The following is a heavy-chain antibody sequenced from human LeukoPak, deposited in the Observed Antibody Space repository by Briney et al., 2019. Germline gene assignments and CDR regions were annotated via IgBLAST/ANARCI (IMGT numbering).Heavy chain of an antibody. CDR3: ARGGVSSGWYGSYFDY. Sequence: ASVKVSCKASGGTFTSYGISWVRQAPGQGLEWMGGISAYNGNTNYAQKLQGRVTMTTDTSTSTAYMELRSLRSDDTAVYYCARGGVSSGWYGSYFDYWGQGTLVTVSS. CDR2: ISAYNGNT. V-gene: IGHV1-18*01. J-gene: IGHJ4*02. CDR1: GGTFTSYG. D-gene: IGHD6-19*01.